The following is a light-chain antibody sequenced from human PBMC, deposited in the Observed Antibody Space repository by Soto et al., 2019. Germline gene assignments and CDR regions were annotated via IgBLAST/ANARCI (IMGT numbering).Light chain of an antibody. CDR3: QQSFSIPFT. CDR1: QTIGKY. V-gene: IGKV1-39*01. CDR2: DTS. Sequence: DIQLTQSPSSLSATVGDRVTITCRPSQTIGKYLNWYQQEPGKAPKLLIYDTSYLQSGVPSRFSGSASGTAFTLSINNLRPEDFATYYCQQSFSIPFTFGPGTQVDIK. J-gene: IGKJ3*01.